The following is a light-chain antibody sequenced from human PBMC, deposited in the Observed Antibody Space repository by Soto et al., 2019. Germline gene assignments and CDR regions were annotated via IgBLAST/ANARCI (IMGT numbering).Light chain of an antibody. Sequence: QSVLTQPASVSGSPGQSITISCSGGSGEVGNYNLVSWYQQYPGKAPALLIYEDDKRPSGVSNRFSGSKSDSTASLTISGLQDEDEADYYCCVYLGGTSVFGGGTQLTVL. V-gene: IGLV2-23*01. CDR2: EDD. CDR3: CVYLGGTSV. CDR1: SGEVGNYNL. J-gene: IGLJ7*01.